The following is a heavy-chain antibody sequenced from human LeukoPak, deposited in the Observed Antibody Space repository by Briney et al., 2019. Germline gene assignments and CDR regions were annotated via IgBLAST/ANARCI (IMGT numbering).Heavy chain of an antibody. CDR2: IYSGGST. CDR1: GXTVSSNF. D-gene: IGHD2-21*01. V-gene: IGHV3-53*01. J-gene: IGHJ4*02. CDR3: TRGGGGSFPHY. Sequence: GGSLRLSCAASGXTVSSNFLSWVRQPPGKGLEWVSDIYSGGSTYYADSVKGRFTISRDNSKNTLYLQMNSLRAEDTAVYYCTRGGGGSFPHYWGQGTLVTVSS.